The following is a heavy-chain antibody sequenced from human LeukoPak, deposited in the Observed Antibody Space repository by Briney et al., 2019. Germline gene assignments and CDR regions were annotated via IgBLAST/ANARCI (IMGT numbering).Heavy chain of an antibody. CDR1: GYPISSGYY. CDR2: IYHSGST. CDR3: ARGRDYDYVWGSYRPYYFDY. Sequence: SETLSLTCAVSGYPISSGYYWGWIRQPPGKGLEWIGSIYHSGSTYYNPSLKSRVTISVDTSKNQFSLKLGSVTAADTAVYYCARGRDYDYVWGSYRPYYFDYWGQGTLVTVSS. J-gene: IGHJ4*02. V-gene: IGHV4-38-2*01. D-gene: IGHD3-16*02.